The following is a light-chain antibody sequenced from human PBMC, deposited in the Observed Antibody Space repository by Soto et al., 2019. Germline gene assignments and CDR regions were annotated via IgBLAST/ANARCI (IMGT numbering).Light chain of an antibody. CDR1: QSVSSN. J-gene: IGKJ5*01. Sequence: EIVLTQSPGTLSLSPGERASLSGRASQSVSSNYLAWFQQKPGQAPRLLISGASNRASDIPDRFSGSGSWTEFTLTISSLQSEDFAVYYCQQYNNWPPLTFGQGTRLEIK. V-gene: IGKV3D-15*01. CDR2: GAS. CDR3: QQYNNWPPLT.